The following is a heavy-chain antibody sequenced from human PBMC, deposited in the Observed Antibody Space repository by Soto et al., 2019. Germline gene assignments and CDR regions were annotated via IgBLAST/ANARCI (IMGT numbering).Heavy chain of an antibody. J-gene: IGHJ6*03. Sequence: EVQLAESGGGLAQPGGSLRLSCAASGFTLSGYAMDWVRQAPGKGLEYVSGISSNGVGTYYANSVQGRFTISRDKAKNTLYLQRGSLRPEDMAVYYCARRARPYFYYMDVWGKGTTVTVSS. V-gene: IGHV3-64*01. CDR1: GFTLSGYA. CDR2: ISSNGVGT. CDR3: ARRARPYFYYMDV. D-gene: IGHD6-6*01.